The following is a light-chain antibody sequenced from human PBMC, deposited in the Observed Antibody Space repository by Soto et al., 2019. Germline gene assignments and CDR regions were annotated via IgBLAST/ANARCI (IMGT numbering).Light chain of an antibody. CDR3: AAWDDGMRNLL. CDR2: NTS. J-gene: IGLJ2*01. V-gene: IGLV1-47*02. Sequence: QSVVTQPPSAAGTPGQTVTISCSGSVSNIGSYYVYWYQQFPGTAPKLLIHNTSQRPSGVPDRFSGSKSGTSASLAISGLRSEDEADYYCAAWDDGMRNLLFGGWTKLTVL. CDR1: VSNIGSYY.